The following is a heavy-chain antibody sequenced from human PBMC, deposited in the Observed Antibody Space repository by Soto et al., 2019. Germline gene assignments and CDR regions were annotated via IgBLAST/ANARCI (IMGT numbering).Heavy chain of an antibody. CDR2: IYYTGTT. J-gene: IGHJ5*02. CDR3: ARGECYPP. CDR1: GGSISAGDYY. D-gene: IGHD3-3*01. V-gene: IGHV4-30-4*01. Sequence: SETLSLTCTVSGGSISAGDYYWNWIRQPPGKGLVWIGYIYYTGTTKHNPSLKSRATLSVDTSKNRFSLKLTSVTAADTAVYFFARGECYPPWGPGTLVSVSP.